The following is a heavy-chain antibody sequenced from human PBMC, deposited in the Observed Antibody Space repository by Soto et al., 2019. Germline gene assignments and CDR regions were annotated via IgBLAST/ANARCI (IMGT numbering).Heavy chain of an antibody. J-gene: IGHJ4*02. CDR3: SAGKTTVTTLDY. CDR2: INAGNGNT. Sequence: QVQLVQSGAEVKKPGASVKVSCKASGYTFTSYTMHWVRQAPGQRLEWMGWINAGNGNTKYSQKFQGRVTITRDTSASTAYMELSSLRSEDTAVYYCSAGKTTVTTLDYWDQGTLVTVSS. D-gene: IGHD4-17*01. V-gene: IGHV1-3*01. CDR1: GYTFTSYT.